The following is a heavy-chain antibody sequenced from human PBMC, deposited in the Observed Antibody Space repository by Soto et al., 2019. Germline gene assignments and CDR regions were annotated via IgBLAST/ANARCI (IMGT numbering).Heavy chain of an antibody. D-gene: IGHD2-15*01. CDR1: GGSVSSGSYY. V-gene: IGHV4-61*01. J-gene: IGHJ5*02. Sequence: PSETLSLTCTVSGGSVSSGSYYWSWIRQPPGKGLEWIGYIYYSGSTNYNPSLKSRVTISVDTSKNQFSLKLSSVTAADTAVYYCARVVVVAAINWFDPWGQGTLVTVSS. CDR2: IYYSGST. CDR3: ARVVVVAAINWFDP.